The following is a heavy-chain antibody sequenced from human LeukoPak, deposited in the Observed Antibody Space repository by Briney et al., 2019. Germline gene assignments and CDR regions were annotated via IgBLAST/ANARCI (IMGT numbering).Heavy chain of an antibody. J-gene: IGHJ4*02. CDR1: GGSVSSYY. CDR3: ARHGTISSESYFDY. Sequence: SETLSLTCSVSGGSVSSYYWSWIRQSPEKGLEWIGYIHNSGRTNYNPSLKSRVTGFVDTSKNQVSLRLSSVTAADTAVYYCARHGTISSESYFDYWGQGALVTVSS. V-gene: IGHV4-59*08. D-gene: IGHD1-14*01. CDR2: IHNSGRT.